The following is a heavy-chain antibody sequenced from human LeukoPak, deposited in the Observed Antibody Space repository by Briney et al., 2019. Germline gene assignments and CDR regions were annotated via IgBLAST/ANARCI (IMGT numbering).Heavy chain of an antibody. V-gene: IGHV4-4*02. CDR3: ARETYYYDSSGYYAWFDP. J-gene: IGHJ5*02. D-gene: IGHD3-22*01. Sequence: SETLSLTCAVSGGSISSSNWWSWVRQPPGKGLEWIGEIYHSGSTNYNPSLKSRVTISVDKSKNQFSLKLSSVTAADTAVYYCARETYYYDSSGYYAWFDPWGQGTLVTVSS. CDR1: GGSISSSNW. CDR2: IYHSGST.